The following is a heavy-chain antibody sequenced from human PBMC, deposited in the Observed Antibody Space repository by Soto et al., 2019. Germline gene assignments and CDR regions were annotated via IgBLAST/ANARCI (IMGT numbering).Heavy chain of an antibody. CDR3: ARVICSGGSCYLDY. D-gene: IGHD2-15*01. V-gene: IGHV4-59*01. Sequence: KPSETLSLTCTVSGGSISSYYWSWIRQPPGKGLEWIGYIYYSGSTNYNPSLKSRVTISVDTSKNQFSLKLSSVTAADTAVYYCARVICSGGSCYLDYWGQGXLVTVYS. CDR2: IYYSGST. J-gene: IGHJ4*02. CDR1: GGSISSYY.